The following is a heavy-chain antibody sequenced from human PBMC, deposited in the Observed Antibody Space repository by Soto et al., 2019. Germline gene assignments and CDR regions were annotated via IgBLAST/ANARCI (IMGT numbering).Heavy chain of an antibody. Sequence: SETLSLTCTVSGGSISRYYWSWIRQPPGKGLEWIGYIYYSGSTNYNPSLKSRVTISVDTSKNQFSLKLSSVTAADTAVYYCARGIDYGSGSYYHAIDYWGQGTLVTVS. D-gene: IGHD3-10*01. J-gene: IGHJ4*02. CDR1: GGSISRYY. V-gene: IGHV4-59*01. CDR3: ARGIDYGSGSYYHAIDY. CDR2: IYYSGST.